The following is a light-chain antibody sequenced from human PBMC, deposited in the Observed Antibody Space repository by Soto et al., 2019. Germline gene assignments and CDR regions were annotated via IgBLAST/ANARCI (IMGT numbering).Light chain of an antibody. CDR3: QQYESYWT. Sequence: DIQMTQSPSTLSASVGDRVTITCRASQSFSRRLAWYQQKPGKAPKLLVYDASTLDSGVPSRFSGSGSGTEFTLTISSLEPEDFATYYCQQYESYWTFGQGTKV. CDR2: DAS. CDR1: QSFSRR. V-gene: IGKV1-5*01. J-gene: IGKJ1*01.